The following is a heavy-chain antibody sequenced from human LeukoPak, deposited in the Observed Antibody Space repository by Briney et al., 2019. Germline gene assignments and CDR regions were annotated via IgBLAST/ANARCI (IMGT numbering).Heavy chain of an antibody. V-gene: IGHV7-4-1*02. J-gene: IGHJ3*02. Sequence: ASVRVSCKASGYTFTSYAMNWVRQAPGQGLEWMGWINTNTGNPTYAQGFTGRFVFSLDTSVSTAYLQISSLKAEDTAVYYCARPHYDILTGYHDAFDIWGQGTMVTVSS. CDR1: GYTFTSYA. D-gene: IGHD3-9*01. CDR3: ARPHYDILTGYHDAFDI. CDR2: INTNTGNP.